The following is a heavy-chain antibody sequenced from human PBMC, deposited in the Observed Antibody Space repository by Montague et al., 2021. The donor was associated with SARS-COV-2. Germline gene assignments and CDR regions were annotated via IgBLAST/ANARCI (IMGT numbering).Heavy chain of an antibody. CDR3: ASSPYYYGSGA. CDR1: GGSISSSNW. D-gene: IGHD3-10*01. Sequence: SETLSLTCAVSGGSISSSNWWSWVRQPPEKGLEWIGEIYHSGSTNYNPSLKSRVTISVDKSKNQFSLKLSSVTAADTAVYYCASSPYYYGSGAWGQGTLVTVSS. CDR2: IYHSGST. J-gene: IGHJ5*02. V-gene: IGHV4-4*02.